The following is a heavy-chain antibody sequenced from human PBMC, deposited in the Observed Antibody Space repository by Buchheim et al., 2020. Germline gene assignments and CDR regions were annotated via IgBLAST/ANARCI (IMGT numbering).Heavy chain of an antibody. Sequence: EVQLLESGGGLVQPGGSLRLSCAASGFTFSSYAMSWVRQAPGKGLEWVSSISGSGGSTYYADSAKGRFTISRDNPKNTLYLQMNSQRAEDTAVYYCAKGRAYYYDTRGYKDWYFDLWGRGTL. CDR1: GFTFSSYA. D-gene: IGHD3-22*01. CDR3: AKGRAYYYDTRGYKDWYFDL. J-gene: IGHJ2*01. V-gene: IGHV3-23*01. CDR2: ISGSGGST.